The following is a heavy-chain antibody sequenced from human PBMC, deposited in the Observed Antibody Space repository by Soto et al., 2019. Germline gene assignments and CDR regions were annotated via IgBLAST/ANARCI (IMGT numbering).Heavy chain of an antibody. J-gene: IGHJ5*02. Sequence: QLQLQESGPGLVKPSETLSLTCTVSGGSISSSSYYWGWIRQPPGKGLEWIGSIYYSGSTYYNPSLKSRVTISVATSKNQFSLKLSSVTAADTAVYYCAGPLDGYNSSSGWFDPWGQGTLVTVSS. CDR3: AGPLDGYNSSSGWFDP. V-gene: IGHV4-39*01. CDR1: GGSISSSSYY. D-gene: IGHD6-6*01. CDR2: IYYSGST.